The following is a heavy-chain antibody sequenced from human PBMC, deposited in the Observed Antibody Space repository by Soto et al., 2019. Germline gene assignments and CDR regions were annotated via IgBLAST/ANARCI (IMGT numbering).Heavy chain of an antibody. Sequence: QVQLLQWGAGLLKPSETLSLTCAVYGGSFSGYYWSWIRQPPGKGQEWIGEINHIGRTNYNQSLKRRVTISVDTSKNQFSLKLSSVTAADTAVYYCAIGPDILTSTHQSGWFDPGGQATLVNAS. CDR1: GGSFSGYY. J-gene: IGHJ5*02. D-gene: IGHD3-9*01. CDR2: INHIGRT. CDR3: AIGPDILTSTHQSGWFDP. V-gene: IGHV4-34*01.